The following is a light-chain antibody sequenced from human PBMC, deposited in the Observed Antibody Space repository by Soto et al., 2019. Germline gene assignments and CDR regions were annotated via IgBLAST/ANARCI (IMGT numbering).Light chain of an antibody. CDR3: QQYGSSGT. Sequence: EVLMTQSPDTLYVSPGERVTLSCRASQSVSDKLAWYQQKPGQAPRLLIYGASNRATGIPDRFSGSGSGTDFTLTISRLEPEDFAVYYCQQYGSSGTFGQGTKVDIK. CDR2: GAS. J-gene: IGKJ1*01. CDR1: QSVSDK. V-gene: IGKV3-20*01.